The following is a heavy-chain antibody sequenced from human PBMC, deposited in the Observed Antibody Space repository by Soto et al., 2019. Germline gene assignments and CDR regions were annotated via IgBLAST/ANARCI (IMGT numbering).Heavy chain of an antibody. CDR2: ISAYNGNT. V-gene: IGHV1-18*04. CDR3: ERLLVCAEFDP. CDR1: GYTFPSYG. J-gene: IGHJ5*02. Sequence: APVKVSCKASGYTFPSYGISWVRQAPGQGLEGMGWISAYNGNTNYAQKLQGRVTMTTDTSTSTAYMELRSLRSDDTAVYYCERLLVCAEFDPWGQGTLVTVSS. D-gene: IGHD3-16*01.